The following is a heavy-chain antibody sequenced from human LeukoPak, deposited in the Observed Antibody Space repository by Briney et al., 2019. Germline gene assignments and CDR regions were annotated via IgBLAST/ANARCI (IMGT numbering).Heavy chain of an antibody. CDR2: ISGSGSST. D-gene: IGHD6-19*01. J-gene: IGHJ4*02. CDR1: GFTFSSYA. Sequence: GGSLRLSCAASGFTFSSYAMNWVRQAPGKGLEWVSAISGSGSSTYYADSVKGRFTISRDNSKNTLCLQMNSLRAEDTAVYYCARGEHSSGWFYFDYWGQGTLVTVSS. CDR3: ARGEHSSGWFYFDY. V-gene: IGHV3-23*01.